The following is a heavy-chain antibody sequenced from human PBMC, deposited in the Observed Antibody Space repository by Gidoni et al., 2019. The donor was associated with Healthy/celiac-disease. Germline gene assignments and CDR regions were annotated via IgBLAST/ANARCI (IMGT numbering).Heavy chain of an antibody. CDR3: ASDPHRGSRYGMDV. V-gene: IGHV1-2*04. CDR2: LNPTMGGT. D-gene: IGHD2-15*01. J-gene: IGHJ6*02. Sequence: QVQLVQSGAEVKKPGASVKVSCKASGYTFTCYYMHWVRQDHGQGLEWMGWLNPTMGGTNYAQKFQGWVTMTRDTSISTAYMELSRLRSDDTAVYYCASDPHRGSRYGMDVWGQGTTVTVSS. CDR1: GYTFTCYY.